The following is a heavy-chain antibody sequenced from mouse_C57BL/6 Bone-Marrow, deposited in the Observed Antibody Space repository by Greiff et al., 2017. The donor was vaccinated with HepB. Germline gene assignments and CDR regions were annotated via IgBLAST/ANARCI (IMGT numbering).Heavy chain of an antibody. CDR3: ARLITRLDY. CDR1: GFTFSSYG. V-gene: IGHV5-6*01. CDR2: ISSGGSYT. D-gene: IGHD1-1*01. Sequence: EVQLVESGGDLVKPGGSLKLSCAASGFTFSSYGMSWVRQTPDKRLEWVATISSGGSYTYYPDSVKGRFTISRDNAKNTLYLQMSSLKSEDTAMYYCARLITRLDYWGQGTTLTVSS. J-gene: IGHJ2*01.